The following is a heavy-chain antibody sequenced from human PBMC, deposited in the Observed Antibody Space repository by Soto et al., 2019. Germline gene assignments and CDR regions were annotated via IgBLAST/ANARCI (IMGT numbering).Heavy chain of an antibody. CDR3: AREQSVPAAIKVYYGMDV. CDR1: GYTCTIYD. D-gene: IGHD2-2*01. V-gene: IGHV1-8*01. J-gene: IGHJ6*02. Sequence: ASVKVSCKASGYTCTIYDINWVRQATLQWLEWMGWMNPNSGNTGYAQKFQGRVTMTRNTSISTAYMELSSLRSEDTAVYYCAREQSVPAAIKVYYGMDVWGQGTTVTVSS. CDR2: MNPNSGNT.